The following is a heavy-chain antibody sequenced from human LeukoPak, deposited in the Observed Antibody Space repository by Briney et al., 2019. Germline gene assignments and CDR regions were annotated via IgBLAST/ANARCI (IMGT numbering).Heavy chain of an antibody. Sequence: GGSLRLSCAASGFTFSTYGMHWVRQAPGKGLEWVAVIRNDGTNKLYTDSVKGRFTISRDNSKNMVSLQMNSLSAEDTAVYYCARDMSSGWYHLFDYWGQGTLDTVSS. CDR1: GFTFSTYG. V-gene: IGHV3-33*01. CDR3: ARDMSSGWYHLFDY. J-gene: IGHJ4*02. D-gene: IGHD6-19*01. CDR2: IRNDGTNK.